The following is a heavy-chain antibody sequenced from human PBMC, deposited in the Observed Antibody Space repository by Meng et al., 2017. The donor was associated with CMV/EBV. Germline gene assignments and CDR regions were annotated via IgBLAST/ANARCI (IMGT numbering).Heavy chain of an antibody. Sequence: GESLKISCAASGFTVSSNYMSWVRQAPGKGLEWVSVIHSRGSTYYADCVKGRFTISRDNSKNTLYLQMNSLRAEDTAVYYCARGMMDAYGGIYDAFDIWGQGTMVTVSS. D-gene: IGHD4/OR15-4a*01. J-gene: IGHJ3*02. CDR2: IHSRGST. CDR1: GFTVSSNY. CDR3: ARGMMDAYGGIYDAFDI. V-gene: IGHV3-66*02.